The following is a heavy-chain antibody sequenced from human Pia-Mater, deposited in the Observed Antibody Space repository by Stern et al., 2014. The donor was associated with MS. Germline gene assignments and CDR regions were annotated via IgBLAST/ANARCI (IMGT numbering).Heavy chain of an antibody. Sequence: VQLQESGPGLVKPSGTLSLTCTVSGGSISGVNWWTWVRQPPGKGLEWIGEIYYTGHTNYNPSLRSRVVMLVDKSKNQFSLDLRSVTAADTAVYYCARGGGTHSPTYDYWGQGTLVSVSS. CDR2: IYYTGHT. CDR3: ARGGGTHSPTYDY. V-gene: IGHV4-4*02. J-gene: IGHJ4*02. D-gene: IGHD3-16*01. CDR1: GGSISGVNW.